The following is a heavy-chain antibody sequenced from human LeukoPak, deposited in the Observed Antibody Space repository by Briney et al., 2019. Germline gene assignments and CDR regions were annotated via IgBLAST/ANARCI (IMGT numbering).Heavy chain of an antibody. V-gene: IGHV3-7*01. CDR3: ARAVDGAFDI. CDR1: GFTFSSYW. J-gene: IGHJ3*02. CDR2: IKQDGSEK. Sequence: PGGSLRLSCAVSGFTFSSYWMSWVRQAPGKGLEWVANIKQDGSEKYYVDSVKGRFTTSRDNAKNSLYLQMNSLRAEDTAVYYCARAVDGAFDIWGQGTMVTVSS. D-gene: IGHD4-23*01.